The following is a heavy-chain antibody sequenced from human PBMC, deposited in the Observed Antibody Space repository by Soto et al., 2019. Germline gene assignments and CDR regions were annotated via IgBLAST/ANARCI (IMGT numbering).Heavy chain of an antibody. CDR3: ARQDYSNYRGGMDV. CDR1: GYSFTSHL. Sequence: GESLKISFKTSGYSFTSHLISWVRQMPGKGLEWMGIIYPSDSDIRYRPSFQGQVTISVDKSISTAYLQWRSLKASDTATYYCARQDYSNYRGGMDVWGQGTTVPVSS. J-gene: IGHJ6*02. CDR2: IYPSDSDI. V-gene: IGHV5-51*01. D-gene: IGHD2-2*01.